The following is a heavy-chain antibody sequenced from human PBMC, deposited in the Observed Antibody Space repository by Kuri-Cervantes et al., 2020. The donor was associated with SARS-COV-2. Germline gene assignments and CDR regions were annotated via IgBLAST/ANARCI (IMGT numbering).Heavy chain of an antibody. J-gene: IGHJ4*02. CDR2: ISYDGSNK. V-gene: IGHV3-30-3*01. CDR3: ARGMGAGATSWSFDY. Sequence: GGSLRLSCAASGFTFSSYAMHWVRQAPGKGLEWVAGISYDGSNKYYADSVKGRFTISRDNSKNTLYLQMNSLRAEDTAVYYCARGMGAGATSWSFDYWGQGTLVTVSS. CDR1: GFTFSSYA. D-gene: IGHD1-26*01.